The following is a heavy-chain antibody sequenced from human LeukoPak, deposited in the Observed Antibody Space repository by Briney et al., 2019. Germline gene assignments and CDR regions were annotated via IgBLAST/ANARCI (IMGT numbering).Heavy chain of an antibody. CDR1: GFTFRNYV. Sequence: AGGSLTLSCAASGFTFRNYVMNWVRQAPGKGLEAVAGIVQDGSNQYYVDSVKGRFTISRDNSKNTVYLQMNSLRAEDTAMYYCARENSAFDIWGHGTMVTVSS. J-gene: IGHJ3*02. V-gene: IGHV3-30*04. CDR2: IVQDGSNQ. D-gene: IGHD4-23*01. CDR3: ARENSAFDI.